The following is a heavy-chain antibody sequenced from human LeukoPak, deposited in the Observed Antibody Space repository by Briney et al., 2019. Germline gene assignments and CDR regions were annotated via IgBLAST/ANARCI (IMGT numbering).Heavy chain of an antibody. CDR1: GFTFSSYW. J-gene: IGHJ3*02. D-gene: IGHD2-2*01. CDR2: INSDGSST. CDR3: ARGVVVVPAAPDAFDI. V-gene: IGHV3-74*01. Sequence: GGSLRLSCAASGFTFSSYWMHWVRQAPGKGLVWVARINSDGSSTSYADSVKGRFTISRDNAKNTLYLQMNSLRAEDTAVYYCARGVVVVPAAPDAFDIWGQGTMVTVSS.